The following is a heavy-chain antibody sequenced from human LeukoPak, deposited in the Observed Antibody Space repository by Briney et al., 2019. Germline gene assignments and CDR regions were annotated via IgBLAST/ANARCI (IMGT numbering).Heavy chain of an antibody. J-gene: IGHJ3*02. CDR1: GFTFSSYS. CDR3: ARLDTAMVMGAFDI. V-gene: IGHV3-21*01. CDR2: ISSSSSYI. D-gene: IGHD5-18*01. Sequence: GGSLRLSCAASGFTFSSYSMNWVRQAPGKGLEWVSSISSSSSYIYYADPVKGRFTISRDNAKNSLYLQMNSLRAEDTAVYYCARLDTAMVMGAFDIWGQGTMVTVSS.